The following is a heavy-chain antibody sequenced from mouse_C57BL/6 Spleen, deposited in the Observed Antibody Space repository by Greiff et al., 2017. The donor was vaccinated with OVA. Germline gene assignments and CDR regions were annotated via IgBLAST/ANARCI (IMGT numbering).Heavy chain of an antibody. CDR3: ARGVRDYGSSSYYFDY. J-gene: IGHJ2*01. D-gene: IGHD1-1*01. V-gene: IGHV1-82*01. CDR1: GYAFSSSW. Sequence: VKLVESGPELVKPGASVKISCKASGYAFSSSWMNWVKQRPGKGLEWIGRIYPGDGDTNYNGKFKGKATLTADKSSSTAYMQLSSLTSKDSAVYFCARGVRDYGSSSYYFDYWGQGTTLTVSS. CDR2: IYPGDGDT.